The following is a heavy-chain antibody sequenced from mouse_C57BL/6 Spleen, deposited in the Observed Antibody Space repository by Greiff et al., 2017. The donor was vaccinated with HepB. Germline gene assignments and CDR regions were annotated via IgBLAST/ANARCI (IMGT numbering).Heavy chain of an antibody. J-gene: IGHJ3*01. Sequence: DVKLVESGGGLVQPGGSLKLSCAASGFTFSDYYMYWVRQTPEKRLEWVAYISNGGGSTYYPDTVKGRFTISRDNAKNTLYLQMSRLKSEDTAMYYCARRGDSSGSFAYWGQGTLVTVSA. CDR1: GFTFSDYY. V-gene: IGHV5-12*01. CDR3: ARRGDSSGSFAY. CDR2: ISNGGGST. D-gene: IGHD3-2*02.